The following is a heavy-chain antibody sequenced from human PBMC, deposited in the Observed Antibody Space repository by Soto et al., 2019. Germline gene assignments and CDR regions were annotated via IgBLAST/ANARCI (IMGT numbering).Heavy chain of an antibody. Sequence: ASVKVSCKASGYTCTVYYMHCVRQSPGQGLEWMGCINPNSGGTNYAQKFQGRVTMTRDTSISTAYMELSRLRSDDTAVYYCVGDREEFPAWGQGTLVTVSS. CDR1: GYTCTVYY. CDR3: VGDREEFPA. D-gene: IGHD3-10*01. V-gene: IGHV1-2*02. J-gene: IGHJ5*02. CDR2: INPNSGGT.